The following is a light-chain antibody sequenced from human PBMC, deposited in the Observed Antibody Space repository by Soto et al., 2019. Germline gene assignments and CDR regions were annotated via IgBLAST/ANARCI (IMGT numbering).Light chain of an antibody. CDR2: DAS. V-gene: IGKV3-11*01. J-gene: IGKJ2*01. CDR3: QQRSNWPPYT. Sequence: EIVLTQSPTTLSLSPGERATLSCRASQSVSIYLAWYQQKPGQAPRLLIYDASNRASGTPARFSGSGSGTDFTLTISSLEPEDFAVDYCQQRSNWPPYTFGQGTKLEIK. CDR1: QSVSIY.